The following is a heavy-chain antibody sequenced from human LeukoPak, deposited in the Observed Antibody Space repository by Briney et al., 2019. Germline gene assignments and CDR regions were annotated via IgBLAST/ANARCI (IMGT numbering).Heavy chain of an antibody. D-gene: IGHD3-22*01. V-gene: IGHV3-23*01. CDR1: GITLSNYG. CDR2: ISGSGGRT. Sequence: PGGSLRLSCAVSGITLSNYGMSWVRQAPGKVLEWVAGISGSGGRTNYAASVKGRFTISRDNPKNTLYLQINSLRPEDTAVYFCAKRGVVIRVILVGFHKEAYYFDSWGQGALVTVSS. J-gene: IGHJ4*02. CDR3: AKRGVVIRVILVGFHKEAYYFDS.